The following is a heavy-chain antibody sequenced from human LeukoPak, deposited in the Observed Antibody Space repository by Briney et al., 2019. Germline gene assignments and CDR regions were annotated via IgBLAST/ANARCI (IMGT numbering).Heavy chain of an antibody. CDR3: ARGPYGSGRTFDY. CDR2: IYYSGST. V-gene: IGHV4-59*01. J-gene: IGHJ4*02. Sequence: PSENLSLTCTVSGGSISSYYWSWIRQPPGKGLEWIGYIYYSGSTNYNPSLKSRVTISVDTSKNQFSLKLSSVTAADTAVYYCARGPYGSGRTFDYWGQGTLVTVSS. CDR1: GGSISSYY. D-gene: IGHD3-10*01.